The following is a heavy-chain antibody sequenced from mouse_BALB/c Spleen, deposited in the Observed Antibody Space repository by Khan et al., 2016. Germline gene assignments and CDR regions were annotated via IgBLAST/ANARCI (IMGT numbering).Heavy chain of an antibody. Sequence: QIQLVQSGPELKKPGETVKISCKASGYTFTNYGMNWVKQAPGKGLKWMGWINTNTGEPTYAEEFKGRFAFSLETSASTAYLQINNLKNEDTATDFCARSGGNFDYWGLGTTLTVSS. CDR3: ARSGGNFDY. J-gene: IGHJ2*01. V-gene: IGHV9-3*02. D-gene: IGHD3-1*01. CDR2: INTNTGEP. CDR1: GYTFTNYG.